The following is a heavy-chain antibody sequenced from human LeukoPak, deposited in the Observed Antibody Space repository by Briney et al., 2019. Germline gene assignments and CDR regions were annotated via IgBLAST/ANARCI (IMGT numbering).Heavy chain of an antibody. Sequence: SETLSLTCTVSGGSISGYCWSWIRQPPGKGLEWIAYIYFAGDTNYNPSLQSRATISVDTSKNQFSLKLTSVTAADTAVYYCARFSGYHDSSGHYLDYWGQGTLVIVSS. D-gene: IGHD3-22*01. J-gene: IGHJ4*02. V-gene: IGHV4-59*08. CDR3: ARFSGYHDSSGHYLDY. CDR1: GGSISGYC. CDR2: IYFAGDT.